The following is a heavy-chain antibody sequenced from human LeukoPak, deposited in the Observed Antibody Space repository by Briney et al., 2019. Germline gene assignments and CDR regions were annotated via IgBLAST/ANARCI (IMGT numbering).Heavy chain of an antibody. CDR3: ARQRIVVVPAAKWPSGDRFDP. V-gene: IGHV4-59*08. CDR2: IYYSGST. Sequence: PSETLSLTCTVSGASISSYYWSWIRQPPGKGLEWIGYIYYSGSTNYNPSLKSRVTMSVDTSKNQFSLKLSSVTAADTAVYYCARQRIVVVPAAKWPSGDRFDPWGQGTLVTVSS. J-gene: IGHJ5*02. D-gene: IGHD2-2*01. CDR1: GASISSYY.